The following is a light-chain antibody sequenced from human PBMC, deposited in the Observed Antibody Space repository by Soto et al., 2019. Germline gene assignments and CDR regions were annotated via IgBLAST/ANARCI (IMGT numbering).Light chain of an antibody. J-gene: IGKJ4*01. CDR2: TAS. CDR3: QQTRAYPST. CDR1: QDISDY. V-gene: IGKV1-9*01. Sequence: DIQMTQSPSSLSASVGDRVTITCRASQDISDYLAWYQQKPGEAPNLLIHTASTLHGGVPSRFSGSGSGTDFTLTITSLQAEDFATYYCQQTRAYPSTFGGGTKVDIK.